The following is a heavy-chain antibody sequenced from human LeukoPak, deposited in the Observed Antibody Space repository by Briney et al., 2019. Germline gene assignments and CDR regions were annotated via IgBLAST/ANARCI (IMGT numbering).Heavy chain of an antibody. J-gene: IGHJ4*02. V-gene: IGHV1-69*13. D-gene: IGHD6-19*01. Sequence: SVKVSCKASGYTFTSYYMHWVRQAPGQGLEWMGGIIPIFGTANYAQKFQGRVTITADESTSTAYMELSSLRSEDTAVYYCARVPRYSSGWYVDYWGQGTLVTVSS. CDR3: ARVPRYSSGWYVDY. CDR1: GYTFTSYY. CDR2: IIPIFGTA.